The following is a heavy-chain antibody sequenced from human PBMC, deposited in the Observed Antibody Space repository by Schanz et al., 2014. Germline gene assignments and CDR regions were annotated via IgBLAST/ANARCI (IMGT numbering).Heavy chain of an antibody. J-gene: IGHJ4*02. Sequence: QVQLVQSGSELKKPGASVKVSCKTSGYTFNSYALHWVRQAPGQGLEWMGWLNTNTGNPTYAQGFTGRFVFSLDTSVSTAYLQISSLKAEDTAAYYCTTETIAMAGTFSIWGQGTLVTVSS. CDR1: GYTFNSYA. V-gene: IGHV7-4-1*02. CDR3: TTETIAMAGTFSI. CDR2: LNTNTGNP. D-gene: IGHD6-19*01.